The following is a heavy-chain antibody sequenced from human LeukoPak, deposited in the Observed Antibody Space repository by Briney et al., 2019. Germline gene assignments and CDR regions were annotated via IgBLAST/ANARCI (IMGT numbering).Heavy chain of an antibody. J-gene: IGHJ6*03. D-gene: IGHD6-6*01. CDR1: GYSLRNGYY. Sequence: SETLSLTCPVAGYSLRNGYYWAWVRQPPRRGLEWSGNNYHTWNTYYQPSLNGRVTMSVDTSKNQFSRRLSAVTAADTAVYYCARAGGSSSPYYYYYIDVWGKGTTVTVSS. V-gene: IGHV4-38-2*02. CDR2: NYHTWNT. CDR3: ARAGGSSSPYYYYYIDV.